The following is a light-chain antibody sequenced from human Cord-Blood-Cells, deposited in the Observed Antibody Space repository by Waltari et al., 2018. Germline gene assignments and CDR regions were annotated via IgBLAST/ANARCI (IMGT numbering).Light chain of an antibody. V-gene: IGLV2-23*01. CDR1: SSDVGSYNL. J-gene: IGLJ3*02. Sequence: QSALTQPASVSGSPGQSITISCTGTSSDVGSYNLVSWYQQHPGKAPNLMIYEGSKRPSGVSNRFSGSKSGNTASLTISGLQAEDEADYYCCSYAGSSTWVFGGGTKLIVL. CDR3: CSYAGSSTWV. CDR2: EGS.